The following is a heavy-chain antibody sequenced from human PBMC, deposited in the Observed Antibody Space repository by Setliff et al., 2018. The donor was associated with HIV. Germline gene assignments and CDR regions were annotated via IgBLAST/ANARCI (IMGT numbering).Heavy chain of an antibody. Sequence: SETLSLTCAVSGYSFSSGYYWGWIRQPPGKGLEWIGSIYHRGSTYYNPSLKSRVTISVDTSKNQFSLKLSSVTAADTAVYYCTRLYYTSRALYFDIWGQGHPVTVSS. V-gene: IGHV4-38-2*01. CDR1: GYSFSSGYY. D-gene: IGHD3-3*01. J-gene: IGHJ4*02. CDR2: IYHRGST. CDR3: TRLYYTSRALYFDI.